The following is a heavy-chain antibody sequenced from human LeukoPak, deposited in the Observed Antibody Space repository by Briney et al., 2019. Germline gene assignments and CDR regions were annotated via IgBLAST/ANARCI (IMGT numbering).Heavy chain of an antibody. J-gene: IGHJ6*02. CDR2: INHSGST. D-gene: IGHD3-22*01. Sequence: SETLSLTCAVYGGSFSGYYWSWIRQPPGKGLEWIGEINHSGSTNYNPSLKSRVTMSVDTSKNQFSLKLSSVTAADTAVYYCARDHAYYDSSGYYYYYYGMDVWGQGTTVTVSS. CDR3: ARDHAYYDSSGYYYYYYGMDV. V-gene: IGHV4-34*01. CDR1: GGSFSGYY.